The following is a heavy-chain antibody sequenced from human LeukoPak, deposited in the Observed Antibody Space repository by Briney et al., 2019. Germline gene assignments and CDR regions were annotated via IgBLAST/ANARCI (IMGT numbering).Heavy chain of an antibody. Sequence: PGGSLRLSCAASGFTFSDYYINWIRQAPGKGLEWVSYISNSGSTMYYADSVKGRFTISRDNAKNSLYLQMNSLRAEDTAVNYCARERSRAFDYWGQGTLVTVSS. CDR3: ARERSRAFDY. CDR1: GFTFSDYY. D-gene: IGHD6-13*01. J-gene: IGHJ4*02. V-gene: IGHV3-11*01. CDR2: ISNSGSTM.